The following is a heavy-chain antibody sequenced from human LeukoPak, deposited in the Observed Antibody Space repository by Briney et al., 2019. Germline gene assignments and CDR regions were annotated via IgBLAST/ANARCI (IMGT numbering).Heavy chain of an antibody. CDR1: GFTFNSYA. CDR2: ISYDGSNK. V-gene: IGHV3-30-3*01. CDR3: ARIYLKMASAS. Sequence: QPGRSLRLSCAASGFTFNSYAMHWVRQAPGRGLEWVAVISYDGSNKYYADSVKGRFTISRDNAKNSVSLQMNSLRAEDTAVYYCARIYLKMASASWGQGTLVTVSS. J-gene: IGHJ5*02. D-gene: IGHD2-8*01.